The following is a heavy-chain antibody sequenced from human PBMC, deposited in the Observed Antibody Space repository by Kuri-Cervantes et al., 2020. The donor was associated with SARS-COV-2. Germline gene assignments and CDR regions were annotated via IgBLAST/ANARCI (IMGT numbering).Heavy chain of an antibody. CDR3: ARARSMITFGGVIDPYNWFDP. CDR1: GGSISGHY. D-gene: IGHD3-16*02. CDR2: IFYSGST. V-gene: IGHV4-59*08. Sequence: SETLSLTCTVSGGSISGHYWSWIRQPPGKGLEWIGNIFYSGSTNYNPSLKSRVTISVDTSKNQFSLKLSSVTAADTAVYYCARARSMITFGGVIDPYNWFDPWGQGTLVTVSS. J-gene: IGHJ5*02.